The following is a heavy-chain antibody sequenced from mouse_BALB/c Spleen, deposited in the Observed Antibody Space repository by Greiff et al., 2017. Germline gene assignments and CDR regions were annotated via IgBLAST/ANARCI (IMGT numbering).Heavy chain of an antibody. J-gene: IGHJ4*01. CDR1: GFNIKDTY. CDR3: ARGYYDYDVNAMDY. Sequence: VQLQQSGAELVKPGASVKLSCTASGFNIKDTYIHWVKQRPGQGLEWIGWIYPGNVNTKYNEKFKGKATLTADKSSSTAYMQLSSLTSEDSAVYFCARGYYDYDVNAMDYWGQGTSVTVSS. D-gene: IGHD2-4*01. V-gene: IGHV1S56*01. CDR2: IYPGNVNT.